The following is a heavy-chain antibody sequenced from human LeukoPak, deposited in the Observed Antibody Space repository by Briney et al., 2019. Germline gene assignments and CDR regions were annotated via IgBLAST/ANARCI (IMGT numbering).Heavy chain of an antibody. Sequence: SETLSLTCAVYGESFSGYYWSWIRQPPGKGLEWIGEINHSGSTNYNPSLKSRVTISVDTSKNQFSLKLSSVTAADTAVYYCARGVARTYYSDTSGYAAADYWGQGTLVTVSS. V-gene: IGHV4-34*01. D-gene: IGHD3-22*01. CDR1: GESFSGYY. CDR2: INHSGST. CDR3: ARGVARTYYSDTSGYAAADY. J-gene: IGHJ4*02.